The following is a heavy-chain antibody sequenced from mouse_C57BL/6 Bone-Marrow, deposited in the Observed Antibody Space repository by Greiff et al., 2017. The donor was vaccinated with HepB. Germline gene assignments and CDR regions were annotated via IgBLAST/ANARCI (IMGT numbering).Heavy chain of an antibody. D-gene: IGHD1-1*01. V-gene: IGHV2-5*01. CDR2: IWRGGST. Sequence: QVQLQQSGPGLVQPSQSLSITCTVSGFSLTSYGVHWVRQSPGKGLEWLGVIWRGGSTDYNAAFMSRLSITKDNSKSQVFFKMNSLQADDTAIYYCAKIYYYGSSYVGAMDYWGQGTSVTVSS. CDR1: GFSLTSYG. J-gene: IGHJ4*01. CDR3: AKIYYYGSSYVGAMDY.